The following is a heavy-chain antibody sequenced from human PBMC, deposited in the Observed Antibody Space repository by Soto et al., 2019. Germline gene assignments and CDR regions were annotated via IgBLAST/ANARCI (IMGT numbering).Heavy chain of an antibody. Sequence: QVQLVESGGGVVQPGRSLRLSCAASGFTFSSYAMHWVRQAPGKGLEWVAVISYDGSNKYYADSVKGRFTISRDNSKNKLYLQMNGLRAEDTAVYYCARDAAEGTDAFDIWGQGTMVTVSS. CDR2: ISYDGSNK. J-gene: IGHJ3*02. V-gene: IGHV3-30-3*01. D-gene: IGHD6-13*01. CDR3: ARDAAEGTDAFDI. CDR1: GFTFSSYA.